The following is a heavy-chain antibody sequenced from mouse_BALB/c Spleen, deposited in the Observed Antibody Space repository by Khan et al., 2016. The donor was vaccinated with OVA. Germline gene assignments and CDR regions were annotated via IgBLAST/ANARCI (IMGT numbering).Heavy chain of an antibody. CDR2: LAPGSSNT. CDR3: AKENYYVRRCYAMNY. CDR1: GYTFTSYW. Sequence: DLVKPGASVKLFCKASGYTFTSYWINWIKQMHGQGLEWIGRLAPGSSNTYYNEMFKGKATLTVDTSFSTAYIQLSSLSSEDSAVYVCAKENYYVRRCYAMNYWGQETSVTVSS. D-gene: IGHD1-1*01. J-gene: IGHJ4*01. V-gene: IGHV1S41*01.